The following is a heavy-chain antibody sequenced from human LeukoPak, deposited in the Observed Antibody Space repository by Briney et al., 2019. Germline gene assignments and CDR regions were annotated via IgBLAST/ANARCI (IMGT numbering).Heavy chain of an antibody. Sequence: PGGSLRLSCAASGFTFSRYWMSCVRQVPGKGLEWVANIKEDAGEIYYVDSVKGRFTISRDNAKNTLYLQMNSLRAEDTAVYYCARVWFGDDGAFDIWGQGTMVTVSS. D-gene: IGHD3-10*01. CDR2: IKEDAGEI. CDR1: GFTFSRYW. CDR3: ARVWFGDDGAFDI. J-gene: IGHJ3*02. V-gene: IGHV3-7*01.